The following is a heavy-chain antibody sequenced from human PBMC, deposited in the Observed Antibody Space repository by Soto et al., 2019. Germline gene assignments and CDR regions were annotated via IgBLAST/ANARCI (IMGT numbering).Heavy chain of an antibody. CDR3: ARTYYYDSSGYYGDAFDI. V-gene: IGHV3-33*01. CDR2: IWHDGSNK. J-gene: IGHJ3*02. CDR1: GFTFSNYG. Sequence: GGSLRLSCAASGFTFSNYGMHWVRQAPGKGLEWVAVIWHDGSNKYYADSVKGRFTISRDNSKNTLSLQMNSLRAEDTAVYYCARTYYYDSSGYYGDAFDIWGQGTMVTVSS. D-gene: IGHD3-22*01.